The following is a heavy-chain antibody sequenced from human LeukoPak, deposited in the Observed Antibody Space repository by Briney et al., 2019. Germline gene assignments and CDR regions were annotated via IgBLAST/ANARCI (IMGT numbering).Heavy chain of an antibody. CDR3: AKDAPGDLSYVDY. Sequence: GGSLRLSCAASGFTFSSFAMSWVRQAPGKGLEWVSGISGSGGSTYHADSVRGRLTVSRDNSKNTLYLQMNSLRAEDTAVYHWAKDAPGDLSYVDYWRQGTLATVSS. CDR2: ISGSGGST. V-gene: IGHV3-23*01. CDR1: GFTFSSFA. D-gene: IGHD2-21*02. J-gene: IGHJ4*02.